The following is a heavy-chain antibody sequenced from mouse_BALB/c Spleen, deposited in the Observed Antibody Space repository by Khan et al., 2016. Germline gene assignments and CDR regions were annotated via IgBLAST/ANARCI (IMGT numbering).Heavy chain of an antibody. D-gene: IGHD2-2*01. CDR1: GYAFSIYW. V-gene: IGHV1-80*01. Sequence: QVQLQQSGAELVRPGSSVKISCKASGYAFSIYWMNWVKQRPGQGLERIGQIYPGDGDTDYNGKFKDKATLTADKSSSTAYMQLSSLTSEDSAVYFCARAGYGYDYWGQGTTLTVSS. CDR2: IYPGDGDT. CDR3: ARAGYGYDY. J-gene: IGHJ2*01.